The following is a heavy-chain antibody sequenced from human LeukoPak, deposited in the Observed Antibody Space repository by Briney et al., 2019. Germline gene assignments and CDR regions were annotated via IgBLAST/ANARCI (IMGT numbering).Heavy chain of an antibody. CDR3: VKDLNGTWSFDY. CDR1: GFTFSAYF. Sequence: GGPLRLSCSASGFTFSAYFMHWVRQAPGQGLEYVSSISSNEYDTYYADSVKGRFTISRDNSKNTLFLQMSSLRAEDTAVYYCVKDLNGTWSFDYWGQGTLVTVSS. D-gene: IGHD2-8*01. V-gene: IGHV3-64D*06. J-gene: IGHJ4*02. CDR2: ISSNEYDT.